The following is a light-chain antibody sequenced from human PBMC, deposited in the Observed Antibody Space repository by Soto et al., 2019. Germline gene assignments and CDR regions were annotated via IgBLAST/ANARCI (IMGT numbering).Light chain of an antibody. V-gene: IGKV1-39*01. Sequence: DIQMTQSPSSLSASVGDRVTITCRASQSISSYLNWYQQKPGKAPKLLIYAASSLQSGVPSRFSSSGSGTDFTHTISSLQPEDFATYYCQQSYSTPPVTFGGGTKVEIK. CDR2: AAS. CDR3: QQSYSTPPVT. J-gene: IGKJ4*01. CDR1: QSISSY.